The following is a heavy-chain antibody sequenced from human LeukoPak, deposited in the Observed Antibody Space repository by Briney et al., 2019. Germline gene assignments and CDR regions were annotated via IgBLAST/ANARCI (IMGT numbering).Heavy chain of an antibody. J-gene: IGHJ5*02. D-gene: IGHD2-15*01. CDR3: TRSTPGSGDWFDP. CDR2: IRGRADSYAA. V-gene: IGHV3-73*01. CDR1: GLDFSGAD. Sequence: GGSLRLSCAASGLDFSGADIHWVRQAPGNGLEWLGRIRGRADSYAASYADCVRGRFAISRDNFKDTAYLQIHSLKTGDTAVYYCTRSTPGSGDWFDPWGQGTLVIVSS.